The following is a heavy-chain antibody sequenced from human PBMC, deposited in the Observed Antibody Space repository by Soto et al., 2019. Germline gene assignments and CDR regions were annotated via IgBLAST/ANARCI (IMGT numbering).Heavy chain of an antibody. V-gene: IGHV3-23*01. CDR3: AKDDYGSGSYPFYHWFDP. J-gene: IGHJ5*02. Sequence: PGGSLRLSCAASGFTFSSYAMSWVRQAPGKGLEWVSAISGSGGSTYYADSVKGRFTISRDNSKNTLYLQMNSLRAEDTAVYYCAKDDYGSGSYPFYHWFDPWGQGTLVTVSS. D-gene: IGHD3-10*01. CDR2: ISGSGGST. CDR1: GFTFSSYA.